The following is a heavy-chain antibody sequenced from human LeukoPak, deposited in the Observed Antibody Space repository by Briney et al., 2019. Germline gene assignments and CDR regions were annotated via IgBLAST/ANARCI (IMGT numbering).Heavy chain of an antibody. CDR2: IYYSGST. Sequence: SETLSLTCTVSGGSISSYYWSWIRQPPGKGLEWIGYIYYSGSTNYNPSLKSRVTISVDTSKNQFSLKLSSVTAADTAVYYCARVRDDTLTGYLDYWGQGTLVTVSS. CDR1: GGSISSYY. D-gene: IGHD3-9*01. V-gene: IGHV4-59*01. CDR3: ARVRDDTLTGYLDY. J-gene: IGHJ4*02.